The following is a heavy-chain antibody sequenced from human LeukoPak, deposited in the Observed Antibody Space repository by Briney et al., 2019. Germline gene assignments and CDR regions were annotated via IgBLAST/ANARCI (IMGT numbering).Heavy chain of an antibody. D-gene: IGHD5-12*01. J-gene: IGHJ4*02. CDR1: GFTFSSYG. CDR2: ISYDGSNK. Sequence: PGRSLRLSCAASGFTFSSYGMHWVRQAPGKGLEWVAVISYDGSNKYYADSVKGRFTISRDNSKNTLYLQMNSLRAEDTAVYYCAKCGNSGCHLIDYWGQGTLVTVSS. V-gene: IGHV3-30*18. CDR3: AKCGNSGCHLIDY.